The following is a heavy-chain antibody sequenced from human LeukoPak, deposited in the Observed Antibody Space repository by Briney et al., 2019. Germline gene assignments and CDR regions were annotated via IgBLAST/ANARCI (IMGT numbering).Heavy chain of an antibody. V-gene: IGHV3-23*01. CDR3: AKYLSGYGIHY. CDR1: GFTLSSYA. J-gene: IGHJ4*02. Sequence: GGSLRLSCAASGFTLSSYAMTWVRQAPGKGLEWVSGIVSDGTTYYADFVKGRFTISRDTSKNTLYLQMNSLRADDTAVYYCAKYLSGYGIHYWGQGTLVTVSS. D-gene: IGHD5-12*01. CDR2: IVSDGTT.